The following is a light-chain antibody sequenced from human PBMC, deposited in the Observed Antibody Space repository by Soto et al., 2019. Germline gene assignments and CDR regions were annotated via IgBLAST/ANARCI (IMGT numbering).Light chain of an antibody. CDR2: EVV. V-gene: IGLV2-8*01. J-gene: IGLJ1*01. Sequence: ALPQPPSASGSPGQSVTISCTGTKNDIGVYDFVSWYQHHPGKAPRLIIYEVVQRPSGVPDRFSGSKSGNTASLTVSGLQAADEADYFCKSYAGSNTYVFGSGTKVTVL. CDR3: KSYAGSNTYV. CDR1: KNDIGVYDF.